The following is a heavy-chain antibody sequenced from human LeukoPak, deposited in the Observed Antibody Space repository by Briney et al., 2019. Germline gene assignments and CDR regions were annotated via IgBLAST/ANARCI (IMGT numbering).Heavy chain of an antibody. D-gene: IGHD2-2*02. V-gene: IGHV3-23*01. CDR3: AKPATIPATAIRDYFDY. J-gene: IGHJ4*02. Sequence: GGSLRLSCAASRSTFRSHAMSWVRQAPGKGLEWVSTISGTGGSTYYADSVKSRFTISRDTSKNTVYLQMNSLRAEGTAVYYCAKPATIPATAIRDYFDYWGQGTLVTVSS. CDR2: ISGTGGST. CDR1: RSTFRSHA.